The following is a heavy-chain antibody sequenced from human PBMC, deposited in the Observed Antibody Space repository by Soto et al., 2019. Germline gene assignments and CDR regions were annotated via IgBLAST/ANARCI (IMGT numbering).Heavy chain of an antibody. J-gene: IGHJ6*02. D-gene: IGHD2-15*01. V-gene: IGHV3-21*01. CDR2: ISSDSRYI. Sequence: PGGSLRLSCAASGFTLSNYAVNWVRQAPGKGLEWVSYISSDSRYIYHGDSGKGRFTISRDNARNSVYLQMNSLRDEDTAVYYCARIKLVDFFFINVDVYDMDVWGQGTPVTSP. CDR3: ARIKLVDFFFINVDVYDMDV. CDR1: GFTLSNYA.